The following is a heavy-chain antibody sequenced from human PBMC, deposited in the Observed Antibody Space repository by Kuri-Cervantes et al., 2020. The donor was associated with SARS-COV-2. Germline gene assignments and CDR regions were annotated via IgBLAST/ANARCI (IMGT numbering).Heavy chain of an antibody. CDR2: IRSKANSYAT. V-gene: IGHV3-73*01. D-gene: IGHD2-8*02. Sequence: GESLKISCAASGFTFSGSAMHWVRQASGKGLEWVGRIRSKANSYATAYAASVKGRFTISRDNSKNTLYLQMNSLRAEDTAVYYCAKDRDIVLVGDAFDIWGQGTMVTVSS. CDR3: AKDRDIVLVGDAFDI. CDR1: GFTFSGSA. J-gene: IGHJ3*02.